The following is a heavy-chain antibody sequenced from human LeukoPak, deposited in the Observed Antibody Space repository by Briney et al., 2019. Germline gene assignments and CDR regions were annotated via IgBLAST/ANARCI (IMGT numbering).Heavy chain of an antibody. J-gene: IGHJ4*02. D-gene: IGHD6-13*01. Sequence: PGGSLRLSCAASGFTFSSYSMNWVRQAPGKGLEWVSSINSGSSYISYADSVKGRFTISRDNAKNSLYLQLNSLRVEDTAVYYCARTRTIGISAADVDYWGQGTLVTVSS. CDR3: ARTRTIGISAADVDY. V-gene: IGHV3-21*01. CDR1: GFTFSSYS. CDR2: INSGSSYI.